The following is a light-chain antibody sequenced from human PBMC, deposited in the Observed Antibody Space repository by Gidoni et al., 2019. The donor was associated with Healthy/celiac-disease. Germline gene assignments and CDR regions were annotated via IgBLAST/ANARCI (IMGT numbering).Light chain of an antibody. CDR2: AAS. CDR1: QSISSY. Sequence: IQMTQSPSSLSASVGDRVTIPCRASQSISSYLNWYQQKPGKAPKLLIYAASSLQSGVPSRFSGSGSGTDFPLTISSLQPEDFATYYCQQSYSTPRTFGQGTKVEIK. J-gene: IGKJ1*01. V-gene: IGKV1-39*01. CDR3: QQSYSTPRT.